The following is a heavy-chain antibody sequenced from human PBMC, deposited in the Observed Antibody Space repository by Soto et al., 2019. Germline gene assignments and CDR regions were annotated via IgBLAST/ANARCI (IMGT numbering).Heavy chain of an antibody. CDR3: ARTPSVNYAYGAFDI. V-gene: IGHV1-69*13. J-gene: IGHJ3*02. D-gene: IGHD3-16*01. Sequence: SVKGSWKACGGTFSSYAISLVRQAPGQGLEWMGGIIPIFGTANYAQKFQGRVTITADESTSTAYMELSSLRSEDTAVYYCARTPSVNYAYGAFDIWGQGTMVTVSS. CDR1: GGTFSSYA. CDR2: IIPIFGTA.